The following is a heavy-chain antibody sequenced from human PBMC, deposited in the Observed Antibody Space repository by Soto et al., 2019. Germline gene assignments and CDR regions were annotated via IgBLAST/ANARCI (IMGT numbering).Heavy chain of an antibody. CDR1: GGPLSSHA. Sequence: SVKVSCKASGGPLSSHAISWVRQGPGQGLEWMGGIIPIFGTANYAQKFQGRVTITADESTSTAYMELSSLRSEDTAVYYCAIGTMVRGVISWFDPWGQGTLVTVSS. J-gene: IGHJ5*02. CDR2: IIPIFGTA. V-gene: IGHV1-69*13. D-gene: IGHD3-10*01. CDR3: AIGTMVRGVISWFDP.